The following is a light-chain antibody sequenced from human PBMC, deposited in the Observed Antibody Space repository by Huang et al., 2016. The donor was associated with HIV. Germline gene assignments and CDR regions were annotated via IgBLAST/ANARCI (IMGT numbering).Light chain of an antibody. Sequence: EIVMTQSPATLSVSPGERATLSCRASQTVNSNLAWYRHKPGQAPRLLIYGASTRATGGPARFSGSGSGTKFTLTISSLQSEDFAVYYCQQYNNWLAFGQGTKVEIK. J-gene: IGKJ1*01. CDR2: GAS. V-gene: IGKV3-15*01. CDR3: QQYNNWLA. CDR1: QTVNSN.